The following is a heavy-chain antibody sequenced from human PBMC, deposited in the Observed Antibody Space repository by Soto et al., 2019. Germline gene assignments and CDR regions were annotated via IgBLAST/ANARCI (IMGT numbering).Heavy chain of an antibody. D-gene: IGHD6-19*01. CDR2: ISYDGSNK. CDR1: GLTFSSYP. J-gene: IGHJ4*02. Sequence: PGGSLILSCAASGLTFSSYPMHLVRQAPGKGLEWVAVISYDGSNKYYADSVKGRFTISRDNSKNTLYLQMNSLRAEDTAVYYCARDTVAGPRYYFDYWGQGTLVTVSS. CDR3: ARDTVAGPRYYFDY. V-gene: IGHV3-30-3*01.